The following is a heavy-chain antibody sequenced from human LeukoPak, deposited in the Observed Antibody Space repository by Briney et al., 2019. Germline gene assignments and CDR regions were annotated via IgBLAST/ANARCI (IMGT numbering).Heavy chain of an antibody. CDR3: ARDGSSGWYWVDY. CDR1: GFTFSTSW. Sequence: GGSLRLSCAASGFTFSTSWMHWVRQPPGKGLVWVSRINSDGSITTYADSVKGRFTISRDNAKNTLYLQMNSLRAEDTAVYYCARDGSSGWYWVDYWGQGTLVTVSS. V-gene: IGHV3-74*01. D-gene: IGHD6-19*01. J-gene: IGHJ4*02. CDR2: INSDGSIT.